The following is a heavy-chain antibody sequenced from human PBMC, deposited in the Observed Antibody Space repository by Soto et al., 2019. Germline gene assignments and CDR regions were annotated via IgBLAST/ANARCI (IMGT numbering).Heavy chain of an antibody. CDR2: ISYDGSNK. CDR3: ARVYSSSAIHYYYYGMDV. D-gene: IGHD6-6*01. CDR1: GFTFSSYA. J-gene: IGHJ6*02. V-gene: IGHV3-30-3*01. Sequence: GGSLRLSCAASGFTFSSYAMHWVRQAPGKGLEWVAVISYDGSNKYYADSVKGRFTISRDNSKNTLYLQMNSLRAEDTAVYYCARVYSSSAIHYYYYGMDVWGQGTTVTVSS.